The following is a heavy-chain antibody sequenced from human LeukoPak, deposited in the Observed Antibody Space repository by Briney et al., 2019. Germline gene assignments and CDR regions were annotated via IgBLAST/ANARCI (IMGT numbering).Heavy chain of an antibody. J-gene: IGHJ4*02. CDR1: GGTFSSYA. CDR2: IIPIFGIA. CDR3: ARIVGATFPLDY. Sequence: SVKVSCKASGGTFSSYAISWVRQAPGQGLEWMGRIIPIFGIANYAQKFQGRVTITADKSTSTACMELSSLRSEDTAVYYCARIVGATFPLDYWGQGTLVTVSS. V-gene: IGHV1-69*04. D-gene: IGHD1-26*01.